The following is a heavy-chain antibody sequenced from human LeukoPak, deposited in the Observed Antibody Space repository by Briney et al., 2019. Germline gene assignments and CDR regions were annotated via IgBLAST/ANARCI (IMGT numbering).Heavy chain of an antibody. CDR3: AREPGPLYDL. Sequence: SETLSLTCTVSGGSISGYSWSWIRQPPGKGLEWIGYIYYTGTAIYNPSLESRVTMSIDTSKNHFSLNLISLTTSDMALYFCAREPGPLYDLWGRGTLVTVSS. J-gene: IGHJ2*01. V-gene: IGHV4-59*01. CDR2: IYYTGTA. CDR1: GGSISGYS. D-gene: IGHD2-2*02.